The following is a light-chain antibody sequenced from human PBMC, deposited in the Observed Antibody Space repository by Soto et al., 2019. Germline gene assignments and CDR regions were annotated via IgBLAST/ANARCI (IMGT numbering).Light chain of an antibody. CDR3: YSDVGYFSNV. J-gene: IGLJ1*01. CDR2: EGT. CDR1: SSDVGSYNL. Sequence: QSVLTQPAYVCGSPGQSITIPCTGTSSDVGSYNLVSWFQQHPGKVPKLLIYEGTKRPSGLSDRFSGSKSGTTASLTISGLQAYVFAHYYCYSDVGYFSNVCGTGTNSTVL. V-gene: IGLV2-23*01.